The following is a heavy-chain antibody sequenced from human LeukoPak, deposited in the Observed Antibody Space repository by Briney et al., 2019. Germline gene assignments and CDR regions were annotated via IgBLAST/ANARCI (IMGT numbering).Heavy chain of an antibody. CDR3: ANLRSL. V-gene: IGHV3-30*18. CDR1: GFTFSSYG. J-gene: IGHJ4*02. CDR2: ISYDGSNK. Sequence: GGSLRLSCAASGFTFSSYGMHWVRQAPGKGLEWVAVISYDGSNKYYADSVKGRFTISRDNAKNSLYLQMNSLRAEDTALYYCANLRSLWGQGTLVTVSS.